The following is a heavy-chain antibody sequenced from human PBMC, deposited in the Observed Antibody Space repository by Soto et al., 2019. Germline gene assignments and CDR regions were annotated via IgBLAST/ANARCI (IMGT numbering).Heavy chain of an antibody. CDR3: ARDGDDYGDYRGDYYYGMDV. V-gene: IGHV3-23*01. CDR2: ISGSGGST. J-gene: IGHJ6*02. Sequence: GGSLRLSCAASGFTFSSYAMSWVRQAPGKGLEWVSAISGSGGSTYYADSVKGRFTISRDNSKNTLYLQMNSLRAEDTAVYYCARDGDDYGDYRGDYYYGMDVWGQGTTVTVSS. CDR1: GFTFSSYA. D-gene: IGHD4-17*01.